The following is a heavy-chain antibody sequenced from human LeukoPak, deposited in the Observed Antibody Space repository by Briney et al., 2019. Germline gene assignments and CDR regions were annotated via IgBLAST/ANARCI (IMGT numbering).Heavy chain of an antibody. V-gene: IGHV3-7*01. CDR1: GFAFSQYY. Sequence: GGSLRLSCAVSGFAFSQYYMGWVRQAPGKGLESVAIIASDGSYTAYVDSVKGRFTISRDNAKSSLYLQMSSLTAEDTAIYFCTFLVREPQHWGRGTLVTVSS. CDR3: TFLVREPQH. CDR2: IASDGSYT. D-gene: IGHD3-10*01. J-gene: IGHJ1*01.